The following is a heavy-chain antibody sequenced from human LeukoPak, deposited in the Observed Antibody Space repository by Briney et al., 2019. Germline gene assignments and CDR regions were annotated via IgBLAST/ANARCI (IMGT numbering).Heavy chain of an antibody. CDR3: AREGPSTTGRD. J-gene: IGHJ4*02. D-gene: IGHD1-1*01. Sequence: GASVKVSCKASGGTFSSYAISWVRQAPGQGLEWMGGIIPIFGTANYAQKSQGRVTITTDESTSTAYTELSSLRSEDTAVYYCAREGPSTTGRDWGQGTLVTVSS. CDR1: GGTFSSYA. CDR2: IIPIFGTA. V-gene: IGHV1-69*05.